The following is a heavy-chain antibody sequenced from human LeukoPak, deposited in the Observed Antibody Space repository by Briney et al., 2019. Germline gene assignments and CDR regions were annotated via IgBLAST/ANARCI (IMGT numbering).Heavy chain of an antibody. CDR2: IYYSGST. D-gene: IGHD3-10*01. CDR3: ARGPGAQWFGELSGMDV. V-gene: IGHV4-39*07. J-gene: IGHJ6*02. Sequence: TSETLSLTCIVSGGFISSSTYYWGWIRQPPGKGLEWIGSIYYSGSTYYNPSIKSRVTISLDTSKNQFSLKLNSVTAADTAVYYCARGPGAQWFGELSGMDVWGQGTTVTVSS. CDR1: GGFISSSTYY.